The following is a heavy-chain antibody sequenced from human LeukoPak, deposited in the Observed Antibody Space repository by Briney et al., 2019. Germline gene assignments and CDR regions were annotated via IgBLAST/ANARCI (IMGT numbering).Heavy chain of an antibody. J-gene: IGHJ4*02. CDR1: GGSFSGYY. Sequence: SETLSLTCAVYGGSFSGYYWSWIRQPPGKGLEWIGEINHSGSTNYNPSLKSRVTISVDTSKNQFSLKLSSVTAADTAVYYCARTLEDIVVVPAAIGTFAYDYWGQGTLVTVSS. CDR2: INHSGST. D-gene: IGHD2-2*02. CDR3: ARTLEDIVVVPAAIGTFAYDY. V-gene: IGHV4-34*01.